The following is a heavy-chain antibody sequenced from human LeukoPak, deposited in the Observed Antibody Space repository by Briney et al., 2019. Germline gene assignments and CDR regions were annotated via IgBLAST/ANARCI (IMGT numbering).Heavy chain of an antibody. CDR1: GFTFSDYY. J-gene: IGHJ5*02. CDR3: ARVWDSSGWSRFDP. D-gene: IGHD6-19*01. CDR2: ISSSGSTI. V-gene: IGHV3-11*01. Sequence: GGSLRLSCAASGFTFSDYYMSWIRQAPGKGLEWVSYISSSGSTIYYADSVKGRFTISRDNAKNSLYVEMNSLRADDTAVYYCARVWDSSGWSRFDPWGQGTRVTVSS.